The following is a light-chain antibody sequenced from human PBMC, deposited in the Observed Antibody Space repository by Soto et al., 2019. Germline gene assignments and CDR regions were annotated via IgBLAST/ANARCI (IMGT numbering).Light chain of an antibody. CDR2: TAS. J-gene: IGKJ2*01. Sequence: DIQMTQSPSSVSASVGDRVTITCRASQGISSRLAWYQQKPGKAPKLLIYTASSLQSGVPSRFSGSGSGTDFTLTISRLEPEDFAVYYCQQYGSSPPNTFGQGTKLEIK. V-gene: IGKV1-12*01. CDR1: QGISSR. CDR3: QQYGSSPPNT.